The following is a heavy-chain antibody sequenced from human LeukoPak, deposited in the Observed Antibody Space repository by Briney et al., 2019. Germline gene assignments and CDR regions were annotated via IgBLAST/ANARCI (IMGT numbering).Heavy chain of an antibody. CDR3: AARPRMPPRFDN. CDR1: GFTFSSHA. J-gene: IGHJ4*02. Sequence: PGGSLRLSCTPSGFTFSSHAMSWVRQAPGKGLEWVSGISGNGAGTYYGDSVKGRFTISRDNSKNTLYLQMNSLRAEDTAVYYCAARPRMPPRFDNWGQGTLVTVSS. D-gene: IGHD1-14*01. V-gene: IGHV3-23*02. CDR2: ISGNGAGT.